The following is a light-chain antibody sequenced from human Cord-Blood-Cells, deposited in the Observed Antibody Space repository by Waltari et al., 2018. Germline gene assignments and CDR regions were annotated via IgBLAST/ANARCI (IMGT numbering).Light chain of an antibody. J-gene: IGLJ2*01. CDR3: LLSYSGAREV. CDR2: DTS. V-gene: IGLV7-46*01. CDR1: TGAVTSGHY. Sequence: QAVVTQEPSLTVSPGGTVTLTCGSSTGAVTSGHYPYWFQQKPGQAPRTLMYDTSNKHSWTPARFSGSLVGGKAALTLSGAQPEDEAEYYCLLSYSGAREVFGGGTKLTVL.